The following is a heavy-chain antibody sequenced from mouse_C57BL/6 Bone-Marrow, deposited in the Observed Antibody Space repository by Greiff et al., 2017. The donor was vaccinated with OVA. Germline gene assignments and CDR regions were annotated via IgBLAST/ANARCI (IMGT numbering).Heavy chain of an antibody. CDR3: AREDYYGTWFAY. J-gene: IGHJ3*01. CDR1: GYTFTSYW. V-gene: IGHV1-64*01. CDR2: IHPNSGST. Sequence: VQLQQSGAELVKPGASVKLSCKASGYTFTSYWMHWVKQRPGQGLEWIGMIHPNSGSTNYNEKFKSKATLTVDKSSSTAYMQLSSLTSEDSAVYYCAREDYYGTWFAYWGQGTLVTVSA. D-gene: IGHD1-1*01.